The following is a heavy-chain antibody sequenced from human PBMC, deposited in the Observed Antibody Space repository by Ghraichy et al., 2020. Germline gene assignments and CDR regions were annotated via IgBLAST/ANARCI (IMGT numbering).Heavy chain of an antibody. CDR3: AGGDTASPTFDY. CDR2: IIPMFGTA. J-gene: IGHJ4*02. V-gene: IGHV1-69*06. D-gene: IGHD3-16*01. Sequence: SVKVSCEASGGTFSSSSFNWVRQAPGQGLEWMGGIIPMFGTANYAQKFEDRVTITADTSTSTVYLELSSLRSEDTAIYFCAGGDTASPTFDYWGQGTLVTVSS. CDR1: GGTFSSSS.